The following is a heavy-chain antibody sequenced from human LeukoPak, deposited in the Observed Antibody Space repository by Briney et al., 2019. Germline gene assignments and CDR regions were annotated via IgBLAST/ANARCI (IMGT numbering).Heavy chain of an antibody. D-gene: IGHD3-22*01. CDR1: GGSISSYY. V-gene: IGHV4-59*12. Sequence: SETLSLTCTVSGGSISSYYWSWIRQPPGKGLEWIGYIYYSGSTNYNPSLKSRVTISVDTSKNQFSLKLSSVTAADTAVYYCARRRLRITMIVVVIKGAFDIWGQGTMVTVSS. CDR2: IYYSGST. J-gene: IGHJ3*02. CDR3: ARRRLRITMIVVVIKGAFDI.